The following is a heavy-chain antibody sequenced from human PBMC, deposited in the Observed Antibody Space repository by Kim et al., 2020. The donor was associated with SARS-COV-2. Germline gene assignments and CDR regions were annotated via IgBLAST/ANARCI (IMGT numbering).Heavy chain of an antibody. CDR2: ISSSSSYI. V-gene: IGHV3-21*01. D-gene: IGHD3-3*01. CDR3: ARGWDFWSGYYFDY. Sequence: GGSLRLSCAASGFTFSSYSMNWVRQAPGKGLEWVSSISSSSSYIYYADSVKGRFTISRDNAKNSLYLQMNSLRAEDTAVYYCARGWDFWSGYYFDYWGQGTLVTVSS. CDR1: GFTFSSYS. J-gene: IGHJ4*02.